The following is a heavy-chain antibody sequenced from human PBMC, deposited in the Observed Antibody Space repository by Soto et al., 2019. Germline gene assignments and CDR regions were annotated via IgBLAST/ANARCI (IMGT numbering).Heavy chain of an antibody. CDR2: ISAYNGNK. CDR1: GYTFTSYG. V-gene: IGHV1-18*01. CDR3: ARDQFASGYSYGGENYYYYGMDV. Sequence: ASVKVSCKASGYTFTSYGISWVRQAPGQGLEWMGWISAYNGNKNYAQKLQGRVTMTTDTSTSTAYMELRSLRSDDTAVYYCARDQFASGYSYGGENYYYYGMDVWGQGTTVTVSS. D-gene: IGHD5-18*01. J-gene: IGHJ6*02.